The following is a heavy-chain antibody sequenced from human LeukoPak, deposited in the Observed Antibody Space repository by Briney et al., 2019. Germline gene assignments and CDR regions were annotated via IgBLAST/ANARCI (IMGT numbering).Heavy chain of an antibody. J-gene: IGHJ4*02. D-gene: IGHD6-19*01. CDR2: IIQDGSDN. CDR3: ARALYNRGWYPDYFDS. Sequence: PGGSLRLSCVVSGLTFSRYWMSWVRQGPGNELEWVANIIQDGSDNYYVGSVEGRFTISRDNAKNSLYLQMSSLRAEDTAIYYCARALYNRGWYPDYFDSWGQGTLVTVSA. V-gene: IGHV3-7*01. CDR1: GLTFSRYW.